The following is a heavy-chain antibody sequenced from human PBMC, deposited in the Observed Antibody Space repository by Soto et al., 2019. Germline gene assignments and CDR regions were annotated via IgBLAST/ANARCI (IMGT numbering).Heavy chain of an antibody. Sequence: SETLSLTCTVSGGSISSSSYYWGWIRQPPGKGLEWIGSIYYSGSTYYNPSLKSRVTISVDTSKNQFSLKLSSVTAADTAVYYCARHEVTNQTYDYWGQGTLVTVSS. CDR3: ARHEVTNQTYDY. CDR2: IYYSGST. J-gene: IGHJ4*02. CDR1: GGSISSSSYY. V-gene: IGHV4-39*01. D-gene: IGHD2-21*02.